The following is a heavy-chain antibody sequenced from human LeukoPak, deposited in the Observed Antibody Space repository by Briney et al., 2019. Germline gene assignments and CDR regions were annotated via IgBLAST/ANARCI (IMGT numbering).Heavy chain of an antibody. Sequence: GGSLRLSCAASGFTVSSNYMSWVRQAPGKGLEWVAVISNDGRNIHYPDSVKGRFTISRDISTDTLWLQMDSLRTEDTAVYYCAKGPLRGTAAAIDYWGQGTLVTVSS. D-gene: IGHD2-2*01. V-gene: IGHV3-30*18. CDR2: ISNDGRNI. J-gene: IGHJ4*02. CDR3: AKGPLRGTAAAIDY. CDR1: GFTVSSNY.